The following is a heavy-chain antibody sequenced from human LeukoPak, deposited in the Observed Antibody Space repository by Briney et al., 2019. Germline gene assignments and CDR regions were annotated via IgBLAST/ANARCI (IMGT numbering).Heavy chain of an antibody. CDR3: ARDLKNLFDY. Sequence: SETLSLTCTVSGYSISSGYYWGWIRQPPGKGLEWIGSIYHSGSTYYNPSLKSRVTISVDTSKNQFSLKLSSVTAADTAAYYCARDLKNLFDYWGQGTLVTVSS. J-gene: IGHJ4*02. CDR2: IYHSGST. CDR1: GYSISSGYY. V-gene: IGHV4-38-2*02.